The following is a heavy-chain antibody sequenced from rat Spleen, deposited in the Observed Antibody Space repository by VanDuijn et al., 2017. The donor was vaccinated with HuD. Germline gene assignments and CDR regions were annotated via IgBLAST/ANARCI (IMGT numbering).Heavy chain of an antibody. CDR1: GFTFSNYY. D-gene: IGHD1-2*01. CDR2: ISTSGSRS. Sequence: EVQLVESGGGLVQPGRSLKLSCTASGFTFSNYYMAWVRQAPKKGLEWVATISTSGSRSHYPDSVKGRITISRDNAKSSLYLQMNSLKSEDTATYYCARLPFYSSYIGHPCYFDNWGQGVMVTVSS. CDR3: ARLPFYSSYIGHPCYFDN. V-gene: IGHV5-25*01. J-gene: IGHJ2*01.